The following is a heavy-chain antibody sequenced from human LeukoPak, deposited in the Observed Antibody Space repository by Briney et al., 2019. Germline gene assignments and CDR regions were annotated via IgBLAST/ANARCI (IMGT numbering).Heavy chain of an antibody. CDR1: GFTFSSYA. J-gene: IGHJ4*02. CDR2: ISGSGGST. V-gene: IGHV3-23*01. Sequence: PGGSLRLSCAASGFTFSSYAMSWVRQAPGKGLEWVSAISGSGGSTYYADSVKGRFTISRDNSKNTLYLQMNSLRAEDTAVYYCARRERAYGDYENFDYWGQGTLVTVSS. CDR3: ARRERAYGDYENFDY. D-gene: IGHD4-17*01.